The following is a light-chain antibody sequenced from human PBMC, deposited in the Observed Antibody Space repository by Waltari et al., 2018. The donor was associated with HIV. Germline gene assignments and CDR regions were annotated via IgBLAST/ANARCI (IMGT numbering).Light chain of an antibody. CDR1: RSDVGGYNY. Sequence: QSVLTQPPSASGSPGQSVSTPCTGYRSDVGGYNYVSWYQQHPGKAPQLLIYEVTKWPSGVPDRFSGSTSGNTASLTVSGLQAEDEAEYYCSSYPGSFPWVFGGGTKLTVL. CDR2: EVT. V-gene: IGLV2-8*01. J-gene: IGLJ3*02. CDR3: SSYPGSFPWV.